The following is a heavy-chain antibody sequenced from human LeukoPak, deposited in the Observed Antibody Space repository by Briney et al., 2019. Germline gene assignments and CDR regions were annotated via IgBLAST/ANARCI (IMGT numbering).Heavy chain of an antibody. CDR2: ISAYNGNR. J-gene: IGHJ4*02. CDR3: ARDRDSSGYYGY. CDR1: GYIFTGYG. D-gene: IGHD3-22*01. V-gene: IGHV1-18*01. Sequence: GASVKVSCKTSGYIFTGYGITWVRQAPGQGLEWMGWISAYNGNRNNAQKFQGRVTMTTDTSTSTAHMELRSLRSDDTAVYYCARDRDSSGYYGYWGQGTLVTVSS.